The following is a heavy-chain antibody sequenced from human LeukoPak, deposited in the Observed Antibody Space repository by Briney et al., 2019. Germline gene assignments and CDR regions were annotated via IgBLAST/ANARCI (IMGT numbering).Heavy chain of an antibody. CDR2: VSGSGGST. CDR1: GFTLSSYA. D-gene: IGHD6-19*01. J-gene: IGHJ4*02. V-gene: IGHV3-23*01. Sequence: GGSLRLSCAASGFTLSSYAMSWVSQAAGKGLEWVSAVSGSGGSTYYADSVKGRSTISRDNSKNTLYLQMNSPRAEDTAVYYCAKDLIAVAGTSFDYWGQGTLVTVSS. CDR3: AKDLIAVAGTSFDY.